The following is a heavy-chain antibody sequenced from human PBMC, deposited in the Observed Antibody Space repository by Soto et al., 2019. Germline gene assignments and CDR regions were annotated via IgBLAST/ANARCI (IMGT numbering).Heavy chain of an antibody. CDR2: ISYDGSNK. V-gene: IGHV3-30*18. Sequence: PGGSLRLSCAASGFTFSSYGMHWVRQAPGKGLEWVAVISYDGSNKYYADSVKGRFTTSRDNSKNTLYLQMNSLRAEDTAVYYCAKAPSYGSGKWNAFDIWGQGTMVTVSS. D-gene: IGHD3-10*01. CDR1: GFTFSSYG. CDR3: AKAPSYGSGKWNAFDI. J-gene: IGHJ3*02.